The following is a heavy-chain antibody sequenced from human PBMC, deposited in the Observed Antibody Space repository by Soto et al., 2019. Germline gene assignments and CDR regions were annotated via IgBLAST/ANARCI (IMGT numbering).Heavy chain of an antibody. V-gene: IGHV3-66*01. CDR3: ARRALPHAFVDY. CDR2: IFPDGST. D-gene: IGHD2-15*01. Sequence: EVQLMESGGGLVQPGGSLRLSCTVSGFTVNTNYMNWVRQAPGKGLEWLSVIFPDGSTYYTDSVRDRFTISRDNSKNTVYLQMNSLRPEDTAVYFCARRALPHAFVDYWGQGTLVTVSP. J-gene: IGHJ4*02. CDR1: GFTVNTNY.